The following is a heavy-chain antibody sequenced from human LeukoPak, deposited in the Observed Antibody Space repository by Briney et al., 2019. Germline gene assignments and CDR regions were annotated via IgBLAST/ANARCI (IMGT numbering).Heavy chain of an antibody. J-gene: IGHJ4*02. D-gene: IGHD3-10*01. CDR1: GYTFTSYA. Sequence: ASVKVSCKASGYTFTSYAMHWVRQAPGQRLEWMGWINAGNGNTKYSQKFQGRVTITRDTSASTAYMELSSLRSEDTAVYYCARETVAYGSGSYLNYWGQGTLVTVSS. CDR3: ARETVAYGSGSYLNY. V-gene: IGHV1-3*01. CDR2: INAGNGNT.